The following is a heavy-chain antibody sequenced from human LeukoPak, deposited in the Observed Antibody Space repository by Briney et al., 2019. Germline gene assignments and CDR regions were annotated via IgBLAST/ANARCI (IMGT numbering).Heavy chain of an antibody. CDR3: ARGQLGSGSYYNFYAFDI. CDR2: MNPNSGNT. J-gene: IGHJ3*02. D-gene: IGHD3-10*01. CDR1: GYTFTSYD. Sequence: GASVKVSCKASGYTFTSYDINWVRQATGQGLEWMGWMNPNSGNTGYAQKFQGRVTMTRNTSISTAYMELSSLRSEDTAVYYCARGQLGSGSYYNFYAFDIWGQGTMVTVSS. V-gene: IGHV1-8*01.